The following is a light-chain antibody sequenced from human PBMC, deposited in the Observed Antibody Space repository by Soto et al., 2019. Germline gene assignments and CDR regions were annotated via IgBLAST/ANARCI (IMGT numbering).Light chain of an antibody. J-gene: IGLJ1*01. CDR2: DVS. CDR1: STDVGRYNY. V-gene: IGLV2-14*01. Sequence: QSLVTQPASVSASPGPSITISCPGTSTDVGRYNYVSWYQQPPGKAPKLMVYDVSNRPSWVSSRFSGSKSGITASLTISGLQAEDEADYYCTSYTSDSTYVFGTGTKVTVL. CDR3: TSYTSDSTYV.